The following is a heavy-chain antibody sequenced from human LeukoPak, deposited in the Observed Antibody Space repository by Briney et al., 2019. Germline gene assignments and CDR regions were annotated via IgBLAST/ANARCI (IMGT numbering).Heavy chain of an antibody. CDR1: GGSISSYY. D-gene: IGHD4-17*01. Sequence: SESLSLTCTVSGGSISSYYWSWIRQPPGKGLEWIGYIYYSGSTNYNPSLKSRVTISVDTSKNQFSLKLSSVTAADTAVYYCARGGAYGDYGLRENWFDPWGQGTLVTVSS. J-gene: IGHJ5*02. CDR2: IYYSGST. CDR3: ARGGAYGDYGLRENWFDP. V-gene: IGHV4-59*01.